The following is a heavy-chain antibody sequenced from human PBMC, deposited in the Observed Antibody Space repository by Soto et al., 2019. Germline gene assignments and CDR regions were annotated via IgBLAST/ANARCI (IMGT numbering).Heavy chain of an antibody. Sequence: GGSLRLSCAASGFTFISYAMSWVRQAPGKGLEWVSAISGSGGSTYYADSVKGRFTISRDNSKNTLYLQMNSLRAEDTAVYYCAKRRLVPGLTSSGWLFDYWGQGTLVTVSS. D-gene: IGHD6-19*01. CDR3: AKRRLVPGLTSSGWLFDY. CDR1: GFTFISYA. J-gene: IGHJ4*02. CDR2: ISGSGGST. V-gene: IGHV3-23*01.